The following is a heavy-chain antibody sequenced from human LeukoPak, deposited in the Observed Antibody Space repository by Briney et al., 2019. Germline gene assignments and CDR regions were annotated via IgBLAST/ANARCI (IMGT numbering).Heavy chain of an antibody. V-gene: IGHV3-74*01. CDR2: INSDGSST. J-gene: IGHJ2*01. CDR3: ARVSVDWYFDL. CDR1: GFTFSSYW. Sequence: PGGPLRLSCAASGFTFSSYWMHWVRQAPGKGLVWVSRINSDGSSTSYADSVKGRFTISRDNAKNTLYLQMNSLRAEDTAVYYCARVSVDWYFDLWGRGTLVTVSS.